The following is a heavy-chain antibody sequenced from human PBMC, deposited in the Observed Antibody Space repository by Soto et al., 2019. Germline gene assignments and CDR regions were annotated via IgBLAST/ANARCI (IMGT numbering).Heavy chain of an antibody. CDR2: IYSGGST. D-gene: IGHD6-13*01. CDR3: ARDRRAAAAPRAGAFDI. J-gene: IGHJ3*02. V-gene: IGHV3-53*01. CDR1: GFTVSSNY. Sequence: PGGSLRLSCAASGFTVSSNYMSWVRQAPGKGLERVSVIYSGGSTYYADSVKGRFTISRDNSKNTLYLQMNSLRAEDTAVYYCARDRRAAAAPRAGAFDIWGQGTMVTVSS.